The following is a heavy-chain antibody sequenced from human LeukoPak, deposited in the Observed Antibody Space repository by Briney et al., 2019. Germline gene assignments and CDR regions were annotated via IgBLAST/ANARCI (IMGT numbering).Heavy chain of an antibody. V-gene: IGHV4-59*08. CDR1: GGSISSYY. J-gene: IGHJ5*02. CDR2: IYYSGST. CDR3: ASLHGYGSGRP. Sequence: KPSETLSLTCTVSGGSISSYYWSWIRQPPGKGLEWIGYIYYSGSTNYNPSLKSRVTISVDTSKNQFSLKLSSVTAADTAVYYCASLHGYGSGRPRGQGTLVTVSS. D-gene: IGHD3-10*01.